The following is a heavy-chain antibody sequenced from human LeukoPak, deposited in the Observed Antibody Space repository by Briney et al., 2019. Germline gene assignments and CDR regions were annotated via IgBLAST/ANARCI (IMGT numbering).Heavy chain of an antibody. CDR2: IYYSGST. CDR1: GGSISSSSYY. V-gene: IGHV4-39*07. D-gene: IGHD3-9*01. CDR3: ARDYDIIDY. J-gene: IGHJ4*02. Sequence: SETLSLTCTASGGSISSSSYYWGWIRQPPGKGLEWIGSIYYSGSTYYNPSLKSRVTISVDTSKNQFSLKLSSVTAADTAVYYCARDYDIIDYWGQGTLVTVSS.